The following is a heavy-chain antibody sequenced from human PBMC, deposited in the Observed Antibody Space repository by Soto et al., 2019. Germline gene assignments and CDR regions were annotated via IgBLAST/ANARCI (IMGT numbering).Heavy chain of an antibody. V-gene: IGHV4-30-2*01. Sequence: QLQLQESGSGLVKPSQTLSLTCAVSGGSISSGGYSWSWIRQPPGKGLEWIGYIYHSGSTYYNPSLNSRVSISLDSSNNQCSLKLSSETAADTSVYYCARRRGFPYYYGMDVWGQGTTVTVSS. D-gene: IGHD5-12*01. CDR1: GGSISSGGYS. J-gene: IGHJ6*02. CDR3: ARRRGFPYYYGMDV. CDR2: IYHSGST.